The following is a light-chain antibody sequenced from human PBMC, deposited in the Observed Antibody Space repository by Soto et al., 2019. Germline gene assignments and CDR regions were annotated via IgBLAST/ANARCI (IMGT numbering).Light chain of an antibody. CDR1: QDLGSS. CDR2: HTS. CDR3: QHYNSYSEA. Sequence: EIVLAQSPPTLSLSPGERATLSCRASQDLGSSLAWYQQKPGQAPRLLIFHTSNRATGIPPRFSGSGTGTDFTLTISSLETEDFATYYCQHYNSYSEAFGQGTKVELK. J-gene: IGKJ1*01. V-gene: IGKV3-11*01.